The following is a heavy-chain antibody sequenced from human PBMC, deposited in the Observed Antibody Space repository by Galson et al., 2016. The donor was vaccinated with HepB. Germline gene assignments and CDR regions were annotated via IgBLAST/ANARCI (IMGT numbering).Heavy chain of an antibody. Sequence: LSLTCDVSGGSISSDHWWSWVRQPPGKGLQWIGEIYHSGYTNYNPSLKSRITISVDKSKNQFSLNLSSVTAADTAVYYCARVGYTSGWGKDFDVWGQGTMVSLPS. V-gene: IGHV4-4*02. CDR2: IYHSGYT. J-gene: IGHJ3*01. D-gene: IGHD6-19*01. CDR1: GGSISSDHW. CDR3: ARVGYTSGWGKDFDV.